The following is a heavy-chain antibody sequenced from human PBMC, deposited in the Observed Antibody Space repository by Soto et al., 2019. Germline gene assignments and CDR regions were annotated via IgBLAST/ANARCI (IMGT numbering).Heavy chain of an antibody. V-gene: IGHV3-23*01. D-gene: IGHD4-17*01. CDR2: IHGGGNSA. J-gene: IGHJ4*02. CDR1: GFTFSVYA. Sequence: EVQLLESGGDLVQPGRSLRLSCAASGFTFSVYAMSWVRQAPGKGLEWVSVIHGGGNSAYYADSVKGRFTISRDNSKNTLYLHMSSLRGEDTAVSYCAKTRGRVTTSWHFDHCGQGTLVTFSS. CDR3: AKTRGRVTTSWHFDH.